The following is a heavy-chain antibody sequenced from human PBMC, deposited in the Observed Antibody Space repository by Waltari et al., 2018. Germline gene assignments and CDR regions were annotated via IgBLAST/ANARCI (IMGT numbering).Heavy chain of an antibody. J-gene: IGHJ5*02. D-gene: IGHD1-26*01. CDR1: GSSFSDYW. CDR3: ARFSGPLLAHNWFDP. Sequence: EAQLVQSGAEVKKPGASLKISCKGSGSSFSDYWIGWVPHIPGKGLEWMGISYPGDSNNIYSPSFQGQVTMSADKPISTAYLQWSSLKASDTAIYYCARFSGPLLAHNWFDPWGQGTLVTVSS. CDR2: SYPGDSNN. V-gene: IGHV5-51*01.